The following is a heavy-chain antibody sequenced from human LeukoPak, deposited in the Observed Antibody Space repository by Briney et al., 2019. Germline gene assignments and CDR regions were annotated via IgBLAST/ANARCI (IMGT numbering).Heavy chain of an antibody. CDR1: GYTFTVYY. CDR2: INPNSGGT. Sequence: ASVKVSCKASGYTFTVYYMHWVRQAPGQGLEWMGWINPNSGGTNYAQKFQGRVTMTRDTSISTAYMELSRLRSDDTAVYYCARDPAYCGGDCYSDYWGQGTLVTVSS. D-gene: IGHD2-21*02. J-gene: IGHJ4*02. V-gene: IGHV1-2*02. CDR3: ARDPAYCGGDCYSDY.